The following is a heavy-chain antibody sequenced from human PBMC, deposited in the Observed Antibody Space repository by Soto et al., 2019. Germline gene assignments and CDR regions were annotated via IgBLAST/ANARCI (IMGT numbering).Heavy chain of an antibody. CDR2: IYHSGST. CDR3: GKSLWGWFDP. J-gene: IGHJ5*02. Sequence: SETLSLTCAVYGGSFSGYYWSWIRQPPGKGLEWIGEIYHSGSTNYNPSLKSRVTISVDKSKNQFSLKLSSVTAADTAVYYCGKSLWGWFDPWGQGTLVTVSS. D-gene: IGHD2-21*01. V-gene: IGHV4-34*01. CDR1: GGSFSGYY.